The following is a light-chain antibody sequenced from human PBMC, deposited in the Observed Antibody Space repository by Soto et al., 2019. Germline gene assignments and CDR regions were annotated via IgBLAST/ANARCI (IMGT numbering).Light chain of an antibody. CDR1: RSNIGSNY. J-gene: IGLJ7*01. CDR3: VAWDDSLSGGV. Sequence: QSVLTQPPTASGTPGQRVTISCSGSRSNIGSNYVYWYQQVTGTAPKLLIYRNDQRPSGVPDRFSGSKSGTSASLAISGLRSEDEADYYCVAWDDSLSGGVFGGGTQLTV. CDR2: RND. V-gene: IGLV1-47*01.